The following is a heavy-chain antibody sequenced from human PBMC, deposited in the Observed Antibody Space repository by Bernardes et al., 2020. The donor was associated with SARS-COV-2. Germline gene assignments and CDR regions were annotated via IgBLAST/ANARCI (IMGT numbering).Heavy chain of an antibody. CDR1: GGSFSGYY. V-gene: IGHV4-34*01. Sequence: SETLSLTCAVYGGSFSGYYWSWIRQPPGKGLEWIGEINHSGSTNYNPSLKSRVTISVDTSKNQFSLKLSSVTAEDTAIYFCAKDSKPDGAWNFDYWGPGTRVTVAS. CDR2: INHSGST. D-gene: IGHD2-21*01. CDR3: AKDSKPDGAWNFDY. J-gene: IGHJ4*02.